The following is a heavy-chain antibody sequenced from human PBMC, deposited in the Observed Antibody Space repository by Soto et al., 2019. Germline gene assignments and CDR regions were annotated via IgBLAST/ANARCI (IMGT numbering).Heavy chain of an antibody. CDR3: ARLPGYGDYTYYYYGMDV. V-gene: IGHV4-59*08. CDR1: GGSISSYY. D-gene: IGHD4-17*01. CDR2: IYYSGST. Sequence: SETVSLTCTVSGGSISSYYWSWIRQPPGKGLEWIGYIYYSGSTNYNPSLKSRVTISVDTYKNQFSLKLSSVTAADTAVYYCARLPGYGDYTYYYYGMDVWGQGTTVTVSS. J-gene: IGHJ6*02.